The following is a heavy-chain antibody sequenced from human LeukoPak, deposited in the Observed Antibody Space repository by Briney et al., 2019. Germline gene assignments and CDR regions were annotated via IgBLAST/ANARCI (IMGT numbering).Heavy chain of an antibody. Sequence: GRSLRLSCAASGFTFSSYGMHWVRQAPGKGLEWVAVIWYDGSNKYYADSVKGRFTISRDNSKNTLCLQMNSLRAEDTAVYYCAKDHVWGSYRYTGGRYYYYYMDVWGKGTTVTVSS. J-gene: IGHJ6*03. CDR3: AKDHVWGSYRYTGGRYYYYYMDV. V-gene: IGHV3-33*06. CDR1: GFTFSSYG. CDR2: IWYDGSNK. D-gene: IGHD3-16*02.